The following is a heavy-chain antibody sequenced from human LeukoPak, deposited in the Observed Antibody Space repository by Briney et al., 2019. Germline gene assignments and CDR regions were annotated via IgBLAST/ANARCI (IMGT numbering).Heavy chain of an antibody. D-gene: IGHD3-3*01. Sequence: AAVKVSCKASGGTFSSYAISWVRQAPGQGLEWMGGIIPIFGTANYAQKFQGRVTITTDESTSTAYMELSSLRSEDTAVYYCALTIFGVVNSFDPWGQGTLVTVSS. CDR3: ALTIFGVVNSFDP. CDR2: IIPIFGTA. CDR1: GGTFSSYA. J-gene: IGHJ5*02. V-gene: IGHV1-69*05.